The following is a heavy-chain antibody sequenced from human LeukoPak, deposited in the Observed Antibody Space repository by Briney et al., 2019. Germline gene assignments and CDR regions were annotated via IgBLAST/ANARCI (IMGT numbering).Heavy chain of an antibody. V-gene: IGHV3-23*01. CDR1: GFTFGTYD. Sequence: PGGSLRLSCAAASGFTFGTYDMNWFRETPGKGLEWVANIHGDATTTSYAESVKGRFTISRDNSKNRVYLQMDRLRAEDTALYYCARDPDGDSGYWGPGLQVTVSS. D-gene: IGHD3-10*01. J-gene: IGHJ4*02. CDR3: ARDPDGDSGY. CDR2: IHGDATTT.